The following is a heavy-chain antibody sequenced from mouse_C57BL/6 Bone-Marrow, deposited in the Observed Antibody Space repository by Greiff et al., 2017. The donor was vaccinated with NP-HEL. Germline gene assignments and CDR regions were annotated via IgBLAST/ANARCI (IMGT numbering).Heavy chain of an antibody. Sequence: EVQVVESGGGLVKPGGSLKLSCAASGFTFSSYTMSWVRQTPEKRLEWVATISGGGGNTYYPDSVKGRFTISRDNAKNTLYLQMSSLRSEDMALYYCARLPSFAYWGQGTLVTVSA. CDR2: ISGGGGNT. CDR3: ARLPSFAY. CDR1: GFTFSSYT. J-gene: IGHJ3*01. V-gene: IGHV5-9*01.